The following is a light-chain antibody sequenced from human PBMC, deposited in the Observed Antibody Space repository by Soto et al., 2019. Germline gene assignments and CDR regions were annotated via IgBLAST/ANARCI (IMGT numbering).Light chain of an antibody. V-gene: IGLV2-11*01. Sequence: QSALTQPASVSGSPGQSITISCTGTSSDVGGYNYVSWYQQHPGKAPKLMIYDVSKRPSGVPDRFSGSKSGNTASLTISGLQAEDEADYYCCSYAGSYVFGPGTKVTVL. CDR1: SSDVGGYNY. CDR3: CSYAGSYV. J-gene: IGLJ1*01. CDR2: DVS.